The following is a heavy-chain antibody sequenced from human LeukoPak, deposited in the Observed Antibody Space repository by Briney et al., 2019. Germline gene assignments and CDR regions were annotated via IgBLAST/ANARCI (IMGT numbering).Heavy chain of an antibody. V-gene: IGHV1-18*01. Sequence: ASVKVSCKASGYTFTSYGISWVRQAPGQGLEWMGWISAYNGNTNYAQKLQGRVTMTTDTSTSTAYMELRSLRSDDTAVYYCARESAYYGSGSDFDYWGQGTLVTVSS. D-gene: IGHD3-10*01. CDR2: ISAYNGNT. CDR1: GYTFTSYG. CDR3: ARESAYYGSGSDFDY. J-gene: IGHJ4*02.